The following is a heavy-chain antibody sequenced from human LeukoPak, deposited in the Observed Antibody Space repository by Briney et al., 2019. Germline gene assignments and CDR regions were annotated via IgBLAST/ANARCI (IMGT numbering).Heavy chain of an antibody. CDR3: ARGRGDSKGTSFHY. D-gene: IGHD3-22*01. J-gene: IGHJ4*02. CDR2: IDYIGST. CDR1: GGSLCNYY. V-gene: IGHV4-59*01. Sequence: SETLSLTCTVSGGSLCNYYCSWIRQPPGKGLEWIGYIDYIGSTTYNPSLKSRVTISIDTSKNQFSLRLSSVTAADTAVYYCARGRGDSKGTSFHYWGQGTLVTVSA.